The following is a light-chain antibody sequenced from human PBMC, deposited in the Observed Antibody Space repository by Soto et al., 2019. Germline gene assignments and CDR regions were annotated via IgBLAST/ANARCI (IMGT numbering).Light chain of an antibody. CDR3: MQALQSPVT. J-gene: IGKJ4*01. CDR2: LAS. CDR1: QSLLHSNGYSC. Sequence: DIVMSQSPLSLPVTPGETVSISCRSSQSLLHSNGYSCLDWYLQKPGQSPQLLIHLASTRASGVPDRFSGSGSGTDFTLKISRVEAEDVGVYYCMQALQSPVTFGGGTRVEIK. V-gene: IGKV2-28*01.